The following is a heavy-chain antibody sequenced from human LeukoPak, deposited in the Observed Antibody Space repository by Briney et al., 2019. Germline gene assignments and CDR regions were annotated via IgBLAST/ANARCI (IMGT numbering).Heavy chain of an antibody. J-gene: IGHJ4*02. CDR1: GYTFTSYG. CDR3: ASPIRSGCSSTSCSLDY. V-gene: IGHV1-18*01. D-gene: IGHD2-2*01. CDR2: ISAYNGNT. Sequence: ASVTVSCKASGYTFTSYGISWVRPAPGRGREWMGWISAYNGNTNYSQRLQGRVTMTTDTYTSTAYMELRSLRSDDTAVYYCASPIRSGCSSTSCSLDYWGQGTLVTVSS.